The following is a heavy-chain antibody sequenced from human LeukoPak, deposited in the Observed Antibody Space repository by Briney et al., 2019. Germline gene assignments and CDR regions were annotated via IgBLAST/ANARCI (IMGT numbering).Heavy chain of an antibody. J-gene: IGHJ4*02. Sequence: AGGSLRLPCAASGFTFSGSAMHWVRQTSGKGLEWVGRIRSKANSYATAYAASVKGSFTISRDDTKNTAYLQKNSLKTEDTAVYYCTRRENDFWSGYDNPFFDYWGQGTLVTVSS. V-gene: IGHV3-73*01. CDR3: TRRENDFWSGYDNPFFDY. CDR1: GFTFSGSA. CDR2: IRSKANSYAT. D-gene: IGHD3-3*01.